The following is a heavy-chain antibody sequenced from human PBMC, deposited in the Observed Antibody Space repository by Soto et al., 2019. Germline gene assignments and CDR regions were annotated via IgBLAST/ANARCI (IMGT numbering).Heavy chain of an antibody. Sequence: ASVKVSCKASGYTFTSYDINWVRQATGQGFEWMGWMNPNSGNTGYARKFQGRVTMTRNTSISTAYMELSSLRSEDTAVYYCATSSNIVVVVAATGMDVWGQGTTVTVSS. CDR3: ATSSNIVVVVAATGMDV. V-gene: IGHV1-8*01. D-gene: IGHD2-15*01. J-gene: IGHJ6*02. CDR2: MNPNSGNT. CDR1: GYTFTSYD.